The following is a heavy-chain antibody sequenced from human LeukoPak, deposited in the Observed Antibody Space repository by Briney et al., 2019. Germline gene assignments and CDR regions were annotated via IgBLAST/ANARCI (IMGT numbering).Heavy chain of an antibody. CDR3: ARIWRYSSAWYPFDY. J-gene: IGHJ4*02. Sequence: TLSLACTVSGGSISSGDYYWSWIRQPPGKALEWLARIDWDDDKYYNTSLKTRLTISKDTSKNQVVLTMTNMDPVDTATYYCARIWRYSSAWYPFDYWGQGTLVTVSS. D-gene: IGHD6-19*01. V-gene: IGHV2-70*11. CDR2: IDWDDDK. CDR1: GGSISSGDYY.